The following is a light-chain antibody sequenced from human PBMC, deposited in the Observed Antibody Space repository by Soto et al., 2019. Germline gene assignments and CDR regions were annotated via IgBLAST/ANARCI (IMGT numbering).Light chain of an antibody. CDR1: SSDVGGYNY. Sequence: QSVLTQPASVSGSPGQSITISCTGTSSDVGGYNYVSWYQHHPCKAPKLMIYEVTNRPSGVSNRFSGSKSGNTASLTISGLQAEDEGDYYCSSYTTAYTQVFGGGTKVTVL. J-gene: IGLJ3*02. CDR3: SSYTTAYTQV. CDR2: EVT. V-gene: IGLV2-14*01.